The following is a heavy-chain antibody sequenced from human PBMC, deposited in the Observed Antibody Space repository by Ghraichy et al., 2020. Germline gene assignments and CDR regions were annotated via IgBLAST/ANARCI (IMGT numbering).Heavy chain of an antibody. CDR2: ISYDGSNK. CDR3: AKGELGIPLD. J-gene: IGHJ4*02. Sequence: GSLRLSCAASGFTFSSYGMHWVRQAPGKGLEWVAVISYDGSNKYYADSVKGRFTISRDNSKNTLYLQMNSLRAEDTAVDYCAKGELGIPLDWGQGTLVTVSS. CDR1: GFTFSSYG. V-gene: IGHV3-30*18. D-gene: IGHD7-27*01.